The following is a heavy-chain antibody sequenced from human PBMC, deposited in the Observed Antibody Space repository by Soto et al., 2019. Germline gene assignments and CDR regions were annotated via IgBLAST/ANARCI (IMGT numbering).Heavy chain of an antibody. D-gene: IGHD3-9*01. CDR2: IIPIFGTA. CDR1: GGTFSSYA. V-gene: IGHV1-69*13. CDR3: ASGLRYFDWLLSPFDY. Sequence: SVKVSCKASGGTFSSYAISWVRQAPGQGLEWMGGIIPIFGTANYAQRFQGRVTITADESTSTAYMELSSLRSEDTAVYYCASGLRYFDWLLSPFDYWGQGTLVTVSS. J-gene: IGHJ4*02.